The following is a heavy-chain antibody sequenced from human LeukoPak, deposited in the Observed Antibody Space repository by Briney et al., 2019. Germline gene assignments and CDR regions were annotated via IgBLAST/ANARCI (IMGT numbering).Heavy chain of an antibody. D-gene: IGHD6-13*01. Sequence: GESLKISCKGSGYRFTSYWIGWVRPMPGKGLEWMGIIYPGDSDTRYSPSFQGQVTISADKSISTAYLQWSSLKASDTAMYYCARHEQQLGGWFDPWGQGTLVTVSS. CDR1: GYRFTSYW. CDR2: IYPGDSDT. CDR3: ARHEQQLGGWFDP. V-gene: IGHV5-51*01. J-gene: IGHJ5*02.